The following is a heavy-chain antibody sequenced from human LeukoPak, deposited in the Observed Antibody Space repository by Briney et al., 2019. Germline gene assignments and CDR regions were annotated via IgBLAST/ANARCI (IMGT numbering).Heavy chain of an antibody. CDR2: INHSGST. Sequence: SETLSLTCAVYGGSFSGYYWSWIRQPPGKGLEWIGEINHSGSTNYNPSLKSRVTISVDTSKNQFSLKLSSVTAADTAVYYCAFSITMVRGVIKKERPFDYWGQGTLVTVSS. CDR3: AFSITMVRGVIKKERPFDY. V-gene: IGHV4-34*01. D-gene: IGHD3-10*01. J-gene: IGHJ4*02. CDR1: GGSFSGYY.